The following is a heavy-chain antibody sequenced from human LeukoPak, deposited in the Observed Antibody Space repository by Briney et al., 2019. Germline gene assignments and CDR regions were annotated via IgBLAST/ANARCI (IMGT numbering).Heavy chain of an antibody. CDR1: GFTFNNYA. CDR2: IYSGGST. CDR3: ARDRRRHGYFDY. J-gene: IGHJ4*02. V-gene: IGHV3-66*02. Sequence: GGSLRLSCAASGFTFNNYAMNWVRQAPGKGLEWVSVIYSGGSTYYADSVKGRFTISRDNSKNTLYLQMNSLRAEDTAVYYCARDRRRHGYFDYWGQGTLVTVSS.